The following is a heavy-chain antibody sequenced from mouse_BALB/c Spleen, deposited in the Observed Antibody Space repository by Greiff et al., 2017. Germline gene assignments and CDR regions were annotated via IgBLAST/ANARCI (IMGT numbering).Heavy chain of an antibody. V-gene: IGHV1-7*01. J-gene: IGHJ2*01. D-gene: IGHD1-1*01. CDR1: GYTFTSYW. CDR2: INPSTGYT. Sequence: QVQLQQSGAELAKPEASVKMSCKASGYTFTSYWMHWVKQRPGQGLEWIGYINPSTGYTEYNQKFKDKATLTADKSSSTAYMQLSSLTSEDSAVYYCARDYGSSYGYWGQGTTLTVSS. CDR3: ARDYGSSYGY.